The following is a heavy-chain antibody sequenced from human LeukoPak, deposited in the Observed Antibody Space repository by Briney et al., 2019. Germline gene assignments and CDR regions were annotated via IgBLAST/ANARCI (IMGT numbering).Heavy chain of an antibody. CDR1: GGTFSSYA. V-gene: IGHV1-69*04. CDR2: IIPILGIA. J-gene: IGHJ6*02. Sequence: SVKVSCKASGGTFSSYAISWVRHAPGQGLEWMGRIIPILGIANYAQKFQSRVTITADKSTSTAYMELRSLRSEDTAVFYCSGTQSAAVPVCYSYNGMDVWGQGTTVTVSS. CDR3: SGTQSAAVPVCYSYNGMDV. D-gene: IGHD6-13*01.